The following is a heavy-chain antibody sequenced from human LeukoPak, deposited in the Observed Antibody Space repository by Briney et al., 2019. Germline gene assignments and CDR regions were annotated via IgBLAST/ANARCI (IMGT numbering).Heavy chain of an antibody. D-gene: IGHD1-7*01. CDR2: ITPIFGTA. V-gene: IGHV1-18*01. Sequence: HAASVKVSCKASGYTFTSYDINWVRQAPGQGFEWMGGITPIFGTANFAQKFQGRVTMTTDTSTSTAYMELRSLRSDDTAVYYCARDWNYAQFYYYYYGMDVWGQGTTVTVSS. CDR3: ARDWNYAQFYYYYYGMDV. CDR1: GYTFTSYD. J-gene: IGHJ6*02.